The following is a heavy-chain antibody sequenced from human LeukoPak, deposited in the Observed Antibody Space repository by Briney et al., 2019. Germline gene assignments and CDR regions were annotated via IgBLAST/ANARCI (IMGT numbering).Heavy chain of an antibody. Sequence: PSETLSLTCAVSGGSISSSNWWSWVRQPPGKGLEWIGEIYHSGSTNYNPSLKSRVTILVDTSKNQFSLKLSSVTAADTAVYYCARGSGVLVWFGAHYYYYYMDVWGKGTTVTVSS. CDR1: GGSISSSNW. CDR3: ARGSGVLVWFGAHYYYYYMDV. J-gene: IGHJ6*03. V-gene: IGHV4-4*02. CDR2: IYHSGST. D-gene: IGHD3-10*01.